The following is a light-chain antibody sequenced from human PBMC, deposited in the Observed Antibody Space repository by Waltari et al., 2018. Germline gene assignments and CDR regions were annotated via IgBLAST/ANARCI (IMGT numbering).Light chain of an antibody. V-gene: IGKV1-39*01. J-gene: IGKJ2*01. CDR2: AAS. Sequence: DIQMTQSPSSLSASVGDRVTITCRTSQNIRNYLNWYQQKPGKAPKLLIYAASSLQSGVPSRFSGSGSGTDCTLTISSLQPEDFATYYCQQSYSTLIYTFGQGTKLEIK. CDR3: QQSYSTLIYT. CDR1: QNIRNY.